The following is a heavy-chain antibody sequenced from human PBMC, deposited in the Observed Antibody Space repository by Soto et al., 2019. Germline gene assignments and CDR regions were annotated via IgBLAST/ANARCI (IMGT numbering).Heavy chain of an antibody. V-gene: IGHV4-59*01. D-gene: IGHD2-15*01. J-gene: IGHJ4*02. CDR1: GGSISSYY. Sequence: PSETLSLTCTVSGGSISSYYWSWIRQPPGKGLEWIGYIYYSGGTKYNPSLKSRVTISVDTSKNQFSLKLSSVTAADTAVYYCARDLSGHCSGGSCSYFDYWGQGTLVTVSS. CDR3: ARDLSGHCSGGSCSYFDY. CDR2: IYYSGGT.